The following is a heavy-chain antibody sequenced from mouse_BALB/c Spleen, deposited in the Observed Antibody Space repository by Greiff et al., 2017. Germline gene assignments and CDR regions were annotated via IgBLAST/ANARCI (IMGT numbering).Heavy chain of an antibody. CDR2: IYPGSGNT. D-gene: IGHD2-4*01. J-gene: IGHJ3*01. V-gene: IGHV1-63*01. Sequence: VQLQESGAELVRPGTSVKISCKASGYAFTNYWLGWVKQRPGHGLEWIGDIYPGSGNTYYNEKLKGKATLTADKSSSTAYMQLSSLTSEDSAVYFCARFVYYDYDGAWFAYWGQGTLVTVSA. CDR3: ARFVYYDYDGAWFAY. CDR1: GYAFTNYW.